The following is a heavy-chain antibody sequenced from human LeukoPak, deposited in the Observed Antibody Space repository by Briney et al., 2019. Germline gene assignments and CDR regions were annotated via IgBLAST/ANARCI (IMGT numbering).Heavy chain of an antibody. J-gene: IGHJ3*02. CDR1: GYSFTSYF. CDR3: AREGGGDRGRAFDI. Sequence: ASVKVSCETSGYSFTSYFIHWVRQAPGQGLEWMGIINPNGGSTTYAQKFQGRLSMSRDTSTSTVYMELSSLRSEDTAVYYCAREGGGDRGRAFDIWGQETMVTVSS. D-gene: IGHD2-21*02. CDR2: INPNGGST. V-gene: IGHV1-46*01.